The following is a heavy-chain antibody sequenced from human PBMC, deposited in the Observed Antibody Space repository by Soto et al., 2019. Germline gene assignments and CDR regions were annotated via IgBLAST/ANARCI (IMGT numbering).Heavy chain of an antibody. CDR2: ISWNSGSI. D-gene: IGHD2-15*01. CDR1: GFTFDDYA. Sequence: DVQLVESGGGLVQPGRSLRLSCAASGFTFDDYAMHWVRQAPGKGLEWVSGISWNSGSIGYADSVKGRFTISRDNAKNSLYLQMNSLRAEDTALYYCAKGQDCSGGSCDGVSDYWGQGTLVTVSS. CDR3: AKGQDCSGGSCDGVSDY. V-gene: IGHV3-9*01. J-gene: IGHJ4*02.